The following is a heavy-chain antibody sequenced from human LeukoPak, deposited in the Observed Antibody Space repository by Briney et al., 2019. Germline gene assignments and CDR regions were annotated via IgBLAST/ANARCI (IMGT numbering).Heavy chain of an antibody. V-gene: IGHV3-23*01. Sequence: GGSLRLSCAASGFTFSSYAMSWVRQAPGKGLEWVSAISGSGGSTYYADSVKGRFTISRDNAKNSLYLQMNSLRAEDTAVYYCASPYGSGSYPAFDIWGQGTMVTVSS. CDR2: ISGSGGST. J-gene: IGHJ3*02. CDR1: GFTFSSYA. D-gene: IGHD3-10*01. CDR3: ASPYGSGSYPAFDI.